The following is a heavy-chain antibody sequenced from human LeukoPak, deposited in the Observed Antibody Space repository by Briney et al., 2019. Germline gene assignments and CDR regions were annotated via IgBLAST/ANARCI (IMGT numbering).Heavy chain of an antibody. V-gene: IGHV3-30-3*01. Sequence: GGSLRLSCAASGFTFSSYAMHWVRQAPGKGLEWVAVISYDGSNKYYADSVKGRFTISRDNSKNTLYLQMNSLRAEDTAVYYCARATYYDFWSGYYTGHYYYMDVWGKGTTVTVSS. CDR1: GFTFSSYA. CDR3: ARATYYDFWSGYYTGHYYYMDV. D-gene: IGHD3-3*01. J-gene: IGHJ6*03. CDR2: ISYDGSNK.